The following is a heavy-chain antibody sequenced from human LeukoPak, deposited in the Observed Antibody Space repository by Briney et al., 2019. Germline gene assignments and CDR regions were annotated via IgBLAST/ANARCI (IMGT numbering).Heavy chain of an antibody. CDR3: ARGSLTAMAPYYYYGMDV. D-gene: IGHD5-18*01. CDR2: MIPILGIA. CDR1: GGTFSSYA. V-gene: IGHV1-69*04. Sequence: SVKVSCKASGGTFSSYAISWVRQAPGQGLEWMGSMIPILGIANYAQKFQGRVTITADKSTSTAYMELSSLRSEDTAVYYCARGSLTAMAPYYYYGMDVWGQGTTVTVSS. J-gene: IGHJ6*02.